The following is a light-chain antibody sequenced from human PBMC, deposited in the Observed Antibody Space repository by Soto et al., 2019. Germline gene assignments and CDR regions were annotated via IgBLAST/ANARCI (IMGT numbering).Light chain of an antibody. V-gene: IGLV2-14*01. CDR2: EVS. J-gene: IGLJ2*01. CDR3: SSYTRNSTLV. CDR1: SSDVGGYNY. Sequence: QSALTQPASVSGSPGQSITISCTGTSSDVGGYNYVSLYQQHPGKAPKLMIYEVSNRPSGVSNRFSGSKSGNTASLTISGLQAEDEADYYCSSYTRNSTLVFGGGTKVTVL.